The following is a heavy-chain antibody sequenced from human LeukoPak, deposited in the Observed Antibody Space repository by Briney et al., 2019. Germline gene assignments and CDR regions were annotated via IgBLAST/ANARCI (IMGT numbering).Heavy chain of an antibody. Sequence: SQTLSFTCAISGDSVSINSAAWNWIRQSPSRGLEWLGRTYQRSKWYNDYAVSVKSRITINPDISKNQFSLQLNSVTPEDTAVYYCARSPSPYSSGWYFDYWGQGTLVTVSS. J-gene: IGHJ4*02. CDR2: TYQRSKWYN. D-gene: IGHD6-19*01. CDR1: GDSVSINSAA. CDR3: ARSPSPYSSGWYFDY. V-gene: IGHV6-1*01.